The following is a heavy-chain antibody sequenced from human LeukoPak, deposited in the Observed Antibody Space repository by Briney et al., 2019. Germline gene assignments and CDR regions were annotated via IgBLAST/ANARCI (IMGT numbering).Heavy chain of an antibody. CDR2: IYYSGST. CDR3: ARDLVSMVRGYFGIDY. V-gene: IGHV4-59*01. Sequence: SETLSLTCTVSGGSISNYYWSWIRQPPGKGLEWIGYIYYSGSTNYNPSLKSRVTISVDTSKKQFSLKLSSVTAADTAVYYCARDLVSMVRGYFGIDYWGQGSLVTVSS. J-gene: IGHJ4*02. D-gene: IGHD3-10*01. CDR1: GGSISNYY.